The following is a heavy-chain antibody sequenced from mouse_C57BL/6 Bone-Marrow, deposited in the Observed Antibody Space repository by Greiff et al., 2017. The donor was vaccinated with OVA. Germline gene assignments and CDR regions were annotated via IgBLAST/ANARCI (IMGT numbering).Heavy chain of an antibody. Sequence: QVQLQQPGAELVKPGASVKLSCKASGYTFTSYWMHWVKQRPGQGLEWIGMIHPNSGSTNYNEKFKSKATLTVDKSSSTAYMQLSSLTSEDSAVYYCARGGYSNYVRDYFDYWGQGTTLTVSS. D-gene: IGHD2-5*01. J-gene: IGHJ2*01. CDR3: ARGGYSNYVRDYFDY. CDR1: GYTFTSYW. CDR2: IHPNSGST. V-gene: IGHV1-64*01.